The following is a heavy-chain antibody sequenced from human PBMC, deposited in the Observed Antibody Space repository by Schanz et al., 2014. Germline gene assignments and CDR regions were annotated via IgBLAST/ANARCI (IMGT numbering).Heavy chain of an antibody. CDR3: ATASSPVREAGAGSSFHL. Sequence: VQLVESGGGVVQPGRSLRLSCVASGFTFSSYDVFWVRQAPGKGLEWLGRIKSKTDGETTDYAAPVKGRFSISRDDSQSTLYLQMNSLKIEDTAVYYCATASSPVREAGAGSSFHLWGQGTLVTVSP. V-gene: IGHV3-15*01. D-gene: IGHD6-13*01. J-gene: IGHJ5*02. CDR1: GFTFSSYD. CDR2: IKSKTDGETT.